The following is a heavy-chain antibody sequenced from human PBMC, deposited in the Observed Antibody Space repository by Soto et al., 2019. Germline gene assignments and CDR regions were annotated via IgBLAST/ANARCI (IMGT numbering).Heavy chain of an antibody. J-gene: IGHJ4*02. CDR1: GDPINSSKW. D-gene: IGHD1-1*01. CDR3: ARARLRTGNVDY. V-gene: IGHV4-4*02. CDR2: IDQNGIT. Sequence: SETLSLTCAVSGDPINSSKWWTWVRQTPGKGLEWIGKIDQNGITNYNPSLESRVTILKDNSKNQLSLKLTSVTAVDTAVYYCARARLRTGNVDYWGQGTLVTVSS.